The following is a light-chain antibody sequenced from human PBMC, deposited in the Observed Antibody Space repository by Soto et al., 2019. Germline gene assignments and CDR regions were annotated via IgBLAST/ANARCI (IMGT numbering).Light chain of an antibody. J-gene: IGLJ1*01. CDR1: SSNIGAGYD. Sequence: QSVLTQPPSVSGAPGQRVTISCTGSSSNIGAGYDVHWYQQLPGTAPKVLIYGNSNRPSGVPDRFSCSKSGTSASLAITGLQAEDEADYDCQSYDSSLSGLYVFGTGTKLTVL. V-gene: IGLV1-40*01. CDR3: QSYDSSLSGLYV. CDR2: GNS.